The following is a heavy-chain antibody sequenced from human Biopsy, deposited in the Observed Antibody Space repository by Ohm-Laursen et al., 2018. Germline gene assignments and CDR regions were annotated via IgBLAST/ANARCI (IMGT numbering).Heavy chain of an antibody. CDR3: AKDQGYYYDRSVYYYFDY. CDR1: GFTFSSYA. D-gene: IGHD3-22*01. Sequence: SLRLSCAASGFTFSSYAMSWVGQAPGKGLEWVSAITSSGDTTYYSDSVKGRFTISRDSSKNTLHLQMNSLRAEDTAVYYCAKDQGYYYDRSVYYYFDYWGQGTLVTVSS. V-gene: IGHV3-23*01. J-gene: IGHJ4*02. CDR2: ITSSGDTT.